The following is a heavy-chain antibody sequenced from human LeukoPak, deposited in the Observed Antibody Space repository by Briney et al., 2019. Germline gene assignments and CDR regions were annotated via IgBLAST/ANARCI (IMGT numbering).Heavy chain of an antibody. CDR1: GYTFTSYY. Sequence: ASVKVSCKASGYTFTSYYMHWVRQAPGQGLEWMGTINPSGGSTSYAQKFQGRVTMTRDTSTSTVYMELSSLRSEDTAVYYCARRITRPHENYYYGMDVWGQGTTVTVSS. J-gene: IGHJ6*02. D-gene: IGHD3-10*01. CDR3: ARRITRPHENYYYGMDV. V-gene: IGHV1-46*01. CDR2: INPSGGST.